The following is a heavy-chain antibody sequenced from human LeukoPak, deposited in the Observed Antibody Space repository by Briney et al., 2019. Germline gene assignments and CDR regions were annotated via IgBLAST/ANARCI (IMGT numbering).Heavy chain of an antibody. J-gene: IGHJ4*02. CDR3: ARYTAQYYFDS. Sequence: SETLSLTCTVSGGSISSSSYYWGWIRQPPGKGLEWIGSIYYSGSTYYNPSLKSRVTISVDTSKIQFSLKLDSVTAADTAVYYCARYTAQYYFDSWGQGTLATVSS. CDR2: IYYSGST. V-gene: IGHV4-39*07. D-gene: IGHD4-11*01. CDR1: GGSISSSSYY.